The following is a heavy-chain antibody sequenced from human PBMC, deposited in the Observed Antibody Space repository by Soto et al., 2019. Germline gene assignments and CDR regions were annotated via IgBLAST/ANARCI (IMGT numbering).Heavy chain of an antibody. CDR2: ISSREVTV. CDR3: ARVSASGWHVNGRDYFDS. V-gene: IGHV3-11*01. D-gene: IGHD6-19*01. Sequence: QVQLVESGGGLVKPGGSLRLSCAASGFTFSNYYMTWIRQAPGKGLGCLSYISSREVTVYYADSVKGRFTISRDNTKNSLYLQMTTLRDEDTAVYYCARVSASGWHVNGRDYFDSWGQGTLVTVSS. J-gene: IGHJ4*02. CDR1: GFTFSNYY.